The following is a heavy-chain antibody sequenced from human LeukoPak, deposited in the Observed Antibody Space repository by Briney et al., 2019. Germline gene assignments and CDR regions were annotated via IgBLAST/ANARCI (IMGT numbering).Heavy chain of an antibody. Sequence: SETLSLTCAVYGGSFSGYYWSWIRQPPGKGLEWIGETNHSGSTNYNPSLKSRVTISVDTSKNQFSLKLSSVTAADTAVYYCARLDGVVPAAPRGYYYYGMDVWGQGTTVTVSS. CDR2: TNHSGST. V-gene: IGHV4-34*01. CDR1: GGSFSGYY. CDR3: ARLDGVVPAAPRGYYYYGMDV. J-gene: IGHJ6*02. D-gene: IGHD2-2*01.